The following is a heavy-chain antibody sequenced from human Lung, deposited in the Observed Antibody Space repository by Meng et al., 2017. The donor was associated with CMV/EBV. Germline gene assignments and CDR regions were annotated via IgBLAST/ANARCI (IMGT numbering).Heavy chain of an antibody. CDR2: ISSSSYI. J-gene: IGHJ6*02. CDR3: AVYCSSTSCHRDGMDV. V-gene: IGHV3-21*01. D-gene: IGHD2-2*01. Sequence: SCAASGLTFSSYSMNWVRQAPGKGLEWVSSISSSSYIYYADSVKGRFTISRDNAKNSLYLQMNSLRAEDTAVYYCAVYCSSTSCHRDGMDVWGQGXTVTVSS. CDR1: GLTFSSYS.